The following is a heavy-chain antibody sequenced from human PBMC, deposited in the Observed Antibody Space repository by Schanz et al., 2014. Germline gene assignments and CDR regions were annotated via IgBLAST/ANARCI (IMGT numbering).Heavy chain of an antibody. CDR1: GDTFRSYT. Sequence: QVQLVQSGAEVKKPGSSVKVSCKASGDTFRSYTINWVRHAPGQGLEWMGRIIPITGITNYEQKFQGRVTFTADKSTSTALSEMNLLRAEATAVYYCRLWFGELYYGMDVWGQGATVTVSS. CDR3: RLWFGELYYGMDV. J-gene: IGHJ6*02. D-gene: IGHD3-10*01. CDR2: IIPITGIT. V-gene: IGHV1-69*02.